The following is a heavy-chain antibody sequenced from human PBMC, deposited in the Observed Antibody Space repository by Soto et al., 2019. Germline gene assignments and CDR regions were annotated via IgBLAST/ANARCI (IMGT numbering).Heavy chain of an antibody. V-gene: IGHV3-23*01. CDR1: GFTFISYA. CDR2: ISGSGGST. J-gene: IGHJ4*02. Sequence: GGSLRLSCAASGFTFISYAMSWVRQAPGKGLEWVSAISGSGGSTYYADSVKGRFTISRDNSKNTLYLQMNSLRAEDTAVYYCAKDPPYDSSGYYFPFDYWGQGTLVTVSS. CDR3: AKDPPYDSSGYYFPFDY. D-gene: IGHD3-22*01.